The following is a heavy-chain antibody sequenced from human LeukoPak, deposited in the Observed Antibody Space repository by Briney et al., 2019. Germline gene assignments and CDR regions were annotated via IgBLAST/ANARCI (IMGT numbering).Heavy chain of an antibody. D-gene: IGHD3-22*01. Sequence: GASVKVSCKASGYTFTSYDINWVRQATGQGLEWMGWMNPNSGNTGYEQKFQGRVTMTRNTNISTAYLELSSLRSEDTDAYYCARAQHYYDSSAAFWGQGTLVTVSS. CDR3: ARAQHYYDSSAAF. CDR2: MNPNSGNT. CDR1: GYTFTSYD. J-gene: IGHJ4*02. V-gene: IGHV1-8*01.